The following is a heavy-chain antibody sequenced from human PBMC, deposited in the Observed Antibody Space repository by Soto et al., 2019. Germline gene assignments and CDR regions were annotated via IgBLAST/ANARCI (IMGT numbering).Heavy chain of an antibody. CDR3: ARGPTYYYLWRGVFDY. CDR2: IWFDGSHK. D-gene: IGHD3-3*01. CDR1: GFTFSSFG. Sequence: GGSLTLSCAASGFTFSSFGMHWVRQAPGKELERVADIWFDGSHKYYSDSVQGRFTISRDNSKNTLFLQMSSPRAVDTAVYYFARGPTYYYLWRGVFDYWVQGTLVTISS. V-gene: IGHV3-33*01. J-gene: IGHJ4*02.